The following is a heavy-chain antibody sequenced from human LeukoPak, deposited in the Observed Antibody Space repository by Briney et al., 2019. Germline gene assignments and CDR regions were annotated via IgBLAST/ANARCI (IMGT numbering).Heavy chain of an antibody. Sequence: PGGSQRLSCAASGFTFSSYSMNWVRQAPGKGLEWVSSISSSSSYIYYADSVKGRFTISRDNAKNSLYLQMNSLRAEDTAVFYCARGGGEVDYWGQGTLVTVSS. CDR2: ISSSSSYI. D-gene: IGHD3-16*01. J-gene: IGHJ4*02. CDR3: ARGGGEVDY. CDR1: GFTFSSYS. V-gene: IGHV3-21*01.